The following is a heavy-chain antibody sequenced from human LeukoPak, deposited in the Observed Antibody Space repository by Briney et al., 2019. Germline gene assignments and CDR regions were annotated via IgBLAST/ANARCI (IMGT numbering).Heavy chain of an antibody. CDR3: ARGGDYGDLRYFDY. CDR2: IYYRGST. V-gene: IGHV4-59*01. Sequence: SETLSLTCTVSGGSINTYYWSWIRQPPGKGLEWIGYIYYRGSTNYNPSLKSRVTSSVDTSKNQFSLKLNSVTAADTAVYYCARGGDYGDLRYFDYWGQGTLVTVSS. CDR1: GGSINTYY. J-gene: IGHJ4*02. D-gene: IGHD4-17*01.